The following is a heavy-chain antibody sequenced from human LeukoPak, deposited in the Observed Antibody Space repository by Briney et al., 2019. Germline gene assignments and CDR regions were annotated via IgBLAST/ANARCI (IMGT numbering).Heavy chain of an antibody. Sequence: GASVKVSYKASGYTFTTYGLDWVRQAPGQGLEWMGWISGYNGNTNYAQKFQDRVTMTKDTSTSTVYMELRSLTSDDTAIYYCARISSPGYCTAGTCYPAYWGQGTLVTVSS. CDR3: ARISSPGYCTAGTCYPAY. CDR1: GYTFTTYG. D-gene: IGHD2-15*01. V-gene: IGHV1-18*01. J-gene: IGHJ4*02. CDR2: ISGYNGNT.